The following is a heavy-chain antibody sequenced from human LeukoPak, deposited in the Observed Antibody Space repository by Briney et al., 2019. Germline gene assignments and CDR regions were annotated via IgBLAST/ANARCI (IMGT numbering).Heavy chain of an antibody. CDR2: IYPGDSDT. CDR1: GYSFTNYW. CDR3: ARHVIAVADDDYYYYMDV. D-gene: IGHD6-19*01. V-gene: IGHV5-51*01. Sequence: GESLKISCKGSGYSFTNYWIGWVRQMPGKGLEWMGIIYPGDSDTRYSPSFQGQVTISADKSISTAYLQWSSLKASDTAMYYCARHVIAVADDDYYYYMDVWGKGTTVTISS. J-gene: IGHJ6*03.